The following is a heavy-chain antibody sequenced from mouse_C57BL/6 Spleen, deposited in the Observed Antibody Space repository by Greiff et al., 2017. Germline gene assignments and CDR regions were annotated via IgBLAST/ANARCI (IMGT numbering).Heavy chain of an antibody. J-gene: IGHJ3*01. CDR3: ARDGDYGAWFAY. Sequence: EVQVVESGGGLVKPGGSLKLSCAASGFTFSSYAMSWVRQTPEKRLEWVATISDGGSYTYYPDNVKGRFTISRDNAKNNLYLQMSHLKSEDTAMYYCARDGDYGAWFAYWGQGTLVTVSA. CDR2: ISDGGSYT. CDR1: GFTFSSYA. V-gene: IGHV5-4*01. D-gene: IGHD2-4*01.